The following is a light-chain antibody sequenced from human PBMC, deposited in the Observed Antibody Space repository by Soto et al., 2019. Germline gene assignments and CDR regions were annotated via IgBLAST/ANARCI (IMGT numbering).Light chain of an antibody. CDR2: AAS. J-gene: IGKJ3*01. Sequence: IVLTQSPGTLSLSPGERATLSCRTSQSVNSRYLAWYQQRPGQAPRLLIYAASTRPTGIPDRFSGSGSGTDFTLTIRSLEPEDFAVYYCQKYGSSPPFSFGPGTKVDIK. V-gene: IGKV3-20*01. CDR1: QSVNSRY. CDR3: QKYGSSPPFS.